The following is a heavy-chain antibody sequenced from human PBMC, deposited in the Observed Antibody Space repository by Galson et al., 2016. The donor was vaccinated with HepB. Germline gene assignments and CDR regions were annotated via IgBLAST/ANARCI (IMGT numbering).Heavy chain of an antibody. Sequence: SLRLSCAASGFAFNTYWMSWVRHAPGKGLEWVANIKQDASEKYYVDSVKGRFTISRDNSKNALYLQMNSLRAEDTAVYYCAKEPNYDFWSGHPFDYWGQGTLVTVSS. CDR3: AKEPNYDFWSGHPFDY. J-gene: IGHJ4*02. V-gene: IGHV3-7*03. D-gene: IGHD3-3*01. CDR2: IKQDASEK. CDR1: GFAFNTYW.